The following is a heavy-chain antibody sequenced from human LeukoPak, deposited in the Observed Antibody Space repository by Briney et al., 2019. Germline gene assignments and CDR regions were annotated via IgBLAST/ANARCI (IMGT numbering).Heavy chain of an antibody. V-gene: IGHV3-23*01. J-gene: IGHJ4*02. CDR3: AKDIRKAVAGSIFDY. CDR2: ISGSGCST. CDR1: GFTFSSYA. Sequence: PGPSLRLSCAASGFTFSSYAMSWVRQAAGREREWVSAISGSGCSTYYADSVKGRFTISRDNSKNTLYLQMNSLRAEDTAVYYCAKDIRKAVAGSIFDYWGQGTLVTVSS. D-gene: IGHD6-19*01.